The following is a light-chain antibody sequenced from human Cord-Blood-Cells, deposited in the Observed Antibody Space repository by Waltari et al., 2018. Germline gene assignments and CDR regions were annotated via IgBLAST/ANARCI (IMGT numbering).Light chain of an antibody. J-gene: IGLJ7*01. CDR3: NSRDSSGNHAV. CDR1: SLSSHS. Sequence: SSELTQDPAVSVALGHTVRITCQRDSLSSHSACWYQQKPGQAPVLVIYGKNNRPSGIPDRFSGSSSGNTASLTITGAQAEDEADYYCNSRDSSGNHAVFGGGTQLTVL. V-gene: IGLV3-19*01. CDR2: GKN.